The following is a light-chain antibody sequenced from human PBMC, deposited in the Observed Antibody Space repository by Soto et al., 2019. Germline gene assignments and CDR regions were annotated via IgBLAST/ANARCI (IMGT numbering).Light chain of an antibody. CDR2: GAS. CDR3: QQVDSYPLT. CDR1: QGISIY. V-gene: IGKV1-9*01. J-gene: IGKJ4*01. Sequence: DIQLTQSPSFLSGSVGDRVTITCRASQGISIYLNWYQQRPGKAPNLLIYGASTLQGGVPSRFSGSGSGTEFTLTISSLQPEDFATYYCQQVDSYPLTFGGGTKVDIK.